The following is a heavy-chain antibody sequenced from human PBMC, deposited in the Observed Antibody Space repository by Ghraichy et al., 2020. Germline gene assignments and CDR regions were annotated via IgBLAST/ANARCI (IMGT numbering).Heavy chain of an antibody. CDR3: ARSPSMTAVTASFDS. J-gene: IGHJ4*02. CDR2: IYSSGTT. Sequence: SETLSLTCTVSGGSLSSYYWSWIRQPPGKGLECIAYIYSSGTTNYNPSLKSRVTISLDTSKNQFSLNLNSVTAADTAVYYCARSPSMTAVTASFDSWGQGTLVTVSS. CDR1: GGSLSSYY. D-gene: IGHD4-17*01. V-gene: IGHV4-59*01.